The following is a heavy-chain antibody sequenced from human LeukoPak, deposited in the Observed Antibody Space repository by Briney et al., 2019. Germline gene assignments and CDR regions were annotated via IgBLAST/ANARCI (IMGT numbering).Heavy chain of an antibody. V-gene: IGHV4-59*01. J-gene: IGHJ4*02. D-gene: IGHD3-10*01. CDR1: GGSISSYY. Sequence: SETLSLTCTVSGGSISSYYWSRIRQPPGKGLEWIGYIYYSGSTNYNPSLKSRVTISVDTSKNQFSLKLSSVTAADTAVYYCATSKGYYGSGSYYNLDYWGQGTLVTVSS. CDR3: ATSKGYYGSGSYYNLDY. CDR2: IYYSGST.